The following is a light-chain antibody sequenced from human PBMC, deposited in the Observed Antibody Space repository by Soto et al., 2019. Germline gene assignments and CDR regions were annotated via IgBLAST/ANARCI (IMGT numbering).Light chain of an antibody. V-gene: IGKV3-20*01. CDR3: QQYGGSSRT. CDR2: ETY. CDR1: QSVRNNY. Sequence: IVLTQSPDTLSLSPGERVTLSCRASQSVRNNYLAWYQQKPGQAPRLLIYETYRRATGIPDRFSGSGSGIDFTLIISRLEPEDFAVYLCQQYGGSSRTFGLGTKV. J-gene: IGKJ1*01.